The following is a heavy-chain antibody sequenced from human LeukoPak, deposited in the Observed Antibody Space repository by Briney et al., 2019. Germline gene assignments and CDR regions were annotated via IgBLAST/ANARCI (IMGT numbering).Heavy chain of an antibody. CDR3: ARPLPGGLGYYFDY. CDR2: ISHDGSNK. Sequence: PGGSLRLSCAASGFTFSSYAMHWVRQAPGKGLEWVAFISHDGSNKYYADSVKGRFTISRDNSKNTLYLQMNSLRAEHTAVYYCARPLPGGLGYYFDYWGQGTLVTVSS. J-gene: IGHJ4*02. V-gene: IGHV3-30*04. CDR1: GFTFSSYA. D-gene: IGHD1-26*01.